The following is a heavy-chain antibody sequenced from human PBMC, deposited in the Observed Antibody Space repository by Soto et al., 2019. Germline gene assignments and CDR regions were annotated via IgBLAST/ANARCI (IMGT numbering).Heavy chain of an antibody. Sequence: ASVKVSCKASGYTFTSYYMHWVRQAPGQGLEWMGIINPSGGSTSYAQKFQGRVTMTRDTSTSTVYMELSSLRSEDTAVYYCARDRRKEYYDSRSGFDYWGQGTLVTVSS. D-gene: IGHD3-22*01. CDR3: ARDRRKEYYDSRSGFDY. V-gene: IGHV1-46*01. CDR2: INPSGGST. CDR1: GYTFTSYY. J-gene: IGHJ4*02.